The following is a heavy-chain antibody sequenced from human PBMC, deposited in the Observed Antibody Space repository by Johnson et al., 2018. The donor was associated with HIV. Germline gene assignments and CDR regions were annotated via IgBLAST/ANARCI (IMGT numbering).Heavy chain of an antibody. J-gene: IGHJ3*02. CDR1: GFTFSSYT. Sequence: QVQLVESGGGVVQPGTSLRLSCAASGFTFSSYTMHWVRQAPGKGLEWVAVISYDGDNKYYADSVKGRFTISRDNSKNTLYLQMNSLRAEDTAVYYCARFGMGSSGDAFDIWGQGTMVTVSS. D-gene: IGHD6-25*01. V-gene: IGHV3-30-3*01. CDR3: ARFGMGSSGDAFDI. CDR2: ISYDGDNK.